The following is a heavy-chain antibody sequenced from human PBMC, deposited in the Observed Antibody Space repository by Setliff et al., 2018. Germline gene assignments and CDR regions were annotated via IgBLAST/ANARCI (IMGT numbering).Heavy chain of an antibody. CDR1: GYIFGSYW. J-gene: IGHJ6*03. CDR3: ATNPPKGPSGGYYYDDPYYYYMDV. Sequence: PGGSLRLSCAASGYIFGSYWMHWVRQVPGKGLVWVSRIDNDGTITDYADSVRGRFTISRDNAKNSVYLQVNSLRAEDTAVYYCATNPPKGPSGGYYYDDPYYYYMDVWGKGTTVTVSS. D-gene: IGHD3-22*01. V-gene: IGHV3-74*01. CDR2: IDNDGTIT.